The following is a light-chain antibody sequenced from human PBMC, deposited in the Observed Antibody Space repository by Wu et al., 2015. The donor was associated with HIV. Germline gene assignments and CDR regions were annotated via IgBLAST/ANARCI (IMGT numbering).Light chain of an antibody. CDR2: NAY. V-gene: IGKV3-20*01. Sequence: EVVMTQSPVTLSVSPGERATLSCRASHSVSSSLAWYQQKPGQAPRLLIYNAYARATGIPARFSGSGSGTDFSLTISRLEPDDYAVYYCHQYGHSPRTFGQGT. CDR1: HSVSSS. J-gene: IGKJ1*01. CDR3: HQYGHSPRT.